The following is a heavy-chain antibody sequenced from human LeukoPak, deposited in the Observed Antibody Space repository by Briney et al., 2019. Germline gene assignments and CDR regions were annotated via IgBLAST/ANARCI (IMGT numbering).Heavy chain of an antibody. Sequence: ASVKVSCKASGYTFTSYDINWVRQATGQGLEWMGWMNPNSGNTGYAQKFQGRDTMTRNTSISTAYMELSSLRSEDTAVYYCARDTANWAAWYYYGMDVWGQGTTVTVSS. CDR3: ARDTANWAAWYYYGMDV. CDR1: GYTFTSYD. CDR2: MNPNSGNT. V-gene: IGHV1-8*01. D-gene: IGHD7-27*01. J-gene: IGHJ6*02.